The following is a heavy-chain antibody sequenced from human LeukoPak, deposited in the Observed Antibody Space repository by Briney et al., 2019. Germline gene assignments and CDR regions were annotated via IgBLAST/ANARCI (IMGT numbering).Heavy chain of an antibody. V-gene: IGHV3-23*01. D-gene: IGHD6-19*01. J-gene: IGHJ6*03. Sequence: GGSLRLSCAAPGFAFSNFAMGWVRQSPGKGLEWLSTINGGGNTTFYSDSVKGRFTISRDNSKNTLYLHMDSLRPDDTATYYCTKELHVAVAVADYYYFYMDVWGRGTAVTVCS. CDR2: INGGGNTT. CDR1: GFAFSNFA. CDR3: TKELHVAVAVADYYYFYMDV.